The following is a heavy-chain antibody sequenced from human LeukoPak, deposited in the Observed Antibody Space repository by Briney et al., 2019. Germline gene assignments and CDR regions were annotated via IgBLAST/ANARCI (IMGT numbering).Heavy chain of an antibody. Sequence: PSETLSLTCTVSGGSISSYYWSWIRQPPGKGLEWIGYIYYSGSTNYNPSLKSRVTISVDTSKNQFSLKLSSVTAADTAVYYCARVEQQLSRYYYYYMDVWGKGTTVTVSS. D-gene: IGHD6-13*01. J-gene: IGHJ6*03. V-gene: IGHV4-59*01. CDR2: IYYSGST. CDR1: GGSISSYY. CDR3: ARVEQQLSRYYYYYMDV.